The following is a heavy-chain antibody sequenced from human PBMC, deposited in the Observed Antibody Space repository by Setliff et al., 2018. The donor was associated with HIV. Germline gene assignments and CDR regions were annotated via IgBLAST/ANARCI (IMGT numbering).Heavy chain of an antibody. V-gene: IGHV3-21*01. CDR2: ISSSSSYM. Sequence: SLRLSCAASGFAFSTYNMNWVRQAPGKGLEWVSSISSSSSYMYYADSLKGRFTISLDSAKNSLYLQMNSLRAKDTAVYYCARDRGSTSWRGGGFYYYGMDVWGQGTTVTVSS. CDR3: ARDRGSTSWRGGGFYYYGMDV. J-gene: IGHJ6*02. CDR1: GFAFSTYN. D-gene: IGHD6-13*01.